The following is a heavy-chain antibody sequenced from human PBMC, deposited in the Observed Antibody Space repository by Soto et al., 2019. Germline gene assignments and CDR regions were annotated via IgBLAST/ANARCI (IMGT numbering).Heavy chain of an antibody. CDR1: GGTFSSYA. CDR3: ARDLTAGWATVTTAFDY. V-gene: IGHV1-69*01. CDR2: ISPIFGTA. J-gene: IGHJ4*02. D-gene: IGHD4-17*01. Sequence: QVQLVQSGAEVKKPGSSVKVSCKASGGTFSSYAISWVRQAPGQGLEWMGGISPIFGTANYAQKFHGRVTITADESTSTAYMELSSLRSEDTAVYYCARDLTAGWATVTTAFDYWGQGTLVTVSS.